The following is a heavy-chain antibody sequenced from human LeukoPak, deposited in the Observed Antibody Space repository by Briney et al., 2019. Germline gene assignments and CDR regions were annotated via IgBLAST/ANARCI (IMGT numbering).Heavy chain of an antibody. Sequence: ASVKVSCKASGYTFTGYYMHWVRQAPGQGLEWMGWINPNSGGTNYAQKFQGRVTMTGDTSISTAYMELSRLRSDDTAVYYCARVLSWDTAMVGDAFDIWGQGTMVTVSS. CDR2: INPNSGGT. V-gene: IGHV1-2*02. D-gene: IGHD5-18*01. J-gene: IGHJ3*02. CDR1: GYTFTGYY. CDR3: ARVLSWDTAMVGDAFDI.